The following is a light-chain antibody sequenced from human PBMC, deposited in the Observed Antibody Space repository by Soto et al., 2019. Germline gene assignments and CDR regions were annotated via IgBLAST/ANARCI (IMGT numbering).Light chain of an antibody. J-gene: IGKJ1*01. Sequence: DIQMTQSPSSLSASVVYRGTITCRASQGIKNDLGWYQQKPGKAPKLLISGASSLQSGVPSRFSGSASGTEFTLTISSLQPDDIATYYCQQCHRYLTFGQGTKVDIK. CDR1: QGIKND. CDR2: GAS. V-gene: IGKV1-17*01. CDR3: QQCHRYLT.